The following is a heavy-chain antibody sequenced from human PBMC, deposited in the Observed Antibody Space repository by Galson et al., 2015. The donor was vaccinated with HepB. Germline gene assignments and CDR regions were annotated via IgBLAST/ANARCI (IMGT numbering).Heavy chain of an antibody. Sequence: SLRLSCAASGFTFSSYGMHWVRQAPGKGLEWVAVIWYDGSNKYYADSVKGRFTISRDNSKNTLYLQMNSLRAEDTAVYYCARDRGTTVTRYGMDVWGQGTTVTVSS. CDR3: ARDRGTTVTRYGMDV. V-gene: IGHV3-33*08. CDR1: GFTFSSYG. D-gene: IGHD4-17*01. CDR2: IWYDGSNK. J-gene: IGHJ6*02.